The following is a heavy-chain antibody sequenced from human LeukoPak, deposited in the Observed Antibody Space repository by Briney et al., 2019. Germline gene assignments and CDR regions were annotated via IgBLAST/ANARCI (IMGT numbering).Heavy chain of an antibody. J-gene: IGHJ4*02. CDR3: ARDGYYYDSSGYYPYYFDY. D-gene: IGHD3-22*01. CDR1: GFTFSSYA. CDR2: ISYDGSNK. V-gene: IGHV3-30-3*01. Sequence: GGSLTLSCAASGFTFSSYAMHWVRQAPGKGLEWVAVISYDGSNKYYADSVKGRFTISRDNSKNTLYLQMNSLRAEDTAVYYCARDGYYYDSSGYYPYYFDYWGQGTLVTVSS.